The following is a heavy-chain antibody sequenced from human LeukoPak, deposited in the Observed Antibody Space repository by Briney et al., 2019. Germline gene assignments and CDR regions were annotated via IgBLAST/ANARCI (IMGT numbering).Heavy chain of an antibody. V-gene: IGHV1-8*01. CDR2: MNPNSGNT. CDR1: GYTFTSYD. D-gene: IGHD3-9*01. Sequence: GASVKVSCKASGYTFTSYDINWVRQATGQGLEWMGWMNPNSGNTGYAQKFQDRVTMTRNTSISTAYMELSSLRSEDTAVYYCARGHDILTGYYYDPFDYWGQGTLVTVSS. CDR3: ARGHDILTGYYYDPFDY. J-gene: IGHJ4*02.